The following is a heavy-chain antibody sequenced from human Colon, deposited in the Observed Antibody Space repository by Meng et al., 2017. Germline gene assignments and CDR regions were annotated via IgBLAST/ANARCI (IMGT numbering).Heavy chain of an antibody. CDR1: GFALSGVT. Sequence: ITLKESGPMLLKTTQTLTLTCSVSGFALSGVTVAWIRQPPGKALECLAVIYWDDDKRYRPSLESRLTITKDTSKTQVVLTMTNVDPVDTATYYCARARELWGRPLPSPFDYWGPETLVTVSS. V-gene: IGHV2-5*02. J-gene: IGHJ4*02. CDR3: ARARELWGRPLPSPFDY. CDR2: IYWDDDK. D-gene: IGHD7-27*01.